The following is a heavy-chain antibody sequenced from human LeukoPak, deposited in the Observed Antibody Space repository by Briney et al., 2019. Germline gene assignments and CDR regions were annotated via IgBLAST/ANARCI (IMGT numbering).Heavy chain of an antibody. Sequence: GASVKVSCKASGYTFTSYGISWVRQAPGQGLEWMGLISAYNGNTNYAEKLQGRVTMTTDTSTSTAYMELRSLRSDDAAVYYCARGGCSSSSCYISRAFDIWGQGTMVTVSS. CDR1: GYTFTSYG. V-gene: IGHV1-18*01. CDR3: ARGGCSSSSCYISRAFDI. J-gene: IGHJ3*02. D-gene: IGHD2-2*02. CDR2: ISAYNGNT.